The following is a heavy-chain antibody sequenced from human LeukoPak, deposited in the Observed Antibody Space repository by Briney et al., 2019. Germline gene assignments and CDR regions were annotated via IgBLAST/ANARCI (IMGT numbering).Heavy chain of an antibody. CDR1: GFSVSSNY. CDR3: ARVHCGGDCSNYYYYYMDV. J-gene: IGHJ6*03. V-gene: IGHV3-53*01. D-gene: IGHD2-21*01. CDR2: IYNGDTT. Sequence: PGGSLRLSCAVSGFSVSSNYMSWVRQAPGKGLEWVSVIYNGDTTYYADSVKGRFTISRDNSKNTLYLQMKSLRAEDTAVYYCARVHCGGDCSNYYYYYMDVWGKGTTVTVSS.